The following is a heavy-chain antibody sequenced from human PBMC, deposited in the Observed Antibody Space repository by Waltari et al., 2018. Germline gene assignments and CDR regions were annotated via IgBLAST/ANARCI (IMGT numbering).Heavy chain of an antibody. CDR1: GFTFANNA. CDR3: AKDDDTGMGMFGALSYYYGMDV. D-gene: IGHD3-3*01. J-gene: IGHJ6*02. CDR2: IGGSGSST. V-gene: IGHV3-23*04. Sequence: EVQLVESGGGLAQRGGSLRLSCAASGFTFANNAMHWVRQAPGKGLEWVSAIGGSGSSTYYTDSVKGRFTISRDNFKSTLYLQMNSLRDEDTAVYYCAKDDDTGMGMFGALSYYYGMDVWGQGTTVTVSS.